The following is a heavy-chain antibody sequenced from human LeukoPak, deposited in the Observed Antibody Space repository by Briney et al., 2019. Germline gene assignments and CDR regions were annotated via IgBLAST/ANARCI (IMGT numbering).Heavy chain of an antibody. CDR3: ARLNFDY. J-gene: IGHJ4*02. CDR2: IWYDGSNK. Sequence: GGSLRLSCAASGFTFSTYTMNWVRQAPGKGLEWVAVIWYDGSNKYYADSVKGRFTISRDNSKNTLYLQMNSLRAEDTAVYYCARLNFDYWGQGTLVTVSS. V-gene: IGHV3-33*08. CDR1: GFTFSTYT.